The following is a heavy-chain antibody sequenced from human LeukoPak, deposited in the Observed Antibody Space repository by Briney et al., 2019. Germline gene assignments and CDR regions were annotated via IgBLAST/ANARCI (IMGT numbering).Heavy chain of an antibody. CDR3: ARHFHRAAAGTPFDY. Sequence: SETLSLTCTVSGGSISSYYWSWIRRPPGKGLEWIGYIYYSGSTNYNPSLKSRVTISVDTSKNQFSLKLSSVTAADTAVYYCARHFHRAAAGTPFDYWGQGTLVTVSS. D-gene: IGHD6-13*01. V-gene: IGHV4-59*08. CDR2: IYYSGST. J-gene: IGHJ4*02. CDR1: GGSISSYY.